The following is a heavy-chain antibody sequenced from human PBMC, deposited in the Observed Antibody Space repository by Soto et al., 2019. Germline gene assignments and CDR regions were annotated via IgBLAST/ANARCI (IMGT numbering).Heavy chain of an antibody. V-gene: IGHV1-3*01. Sequence: QVQLVQSGAEVKKPGASVKVSCKASGYTFTSYAMHWVRQAPGQRLEWMGWINAGNGNTKYSQKFQGRVTITRDTSASTAYMEMSSLRSEDTAVYYCANALGLYYFDYWGQGTLVTVSS. CDR3: ANALGLYYFDY. D-gene: IGHD3-16*01. J-gene: IGHJ4*02. CDR2: INAGNGNT. CDR1: GYTFTSYA.